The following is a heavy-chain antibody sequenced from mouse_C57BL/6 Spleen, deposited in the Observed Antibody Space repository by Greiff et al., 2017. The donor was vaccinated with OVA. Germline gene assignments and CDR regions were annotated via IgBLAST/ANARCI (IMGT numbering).Heavy chain of an antibody. CDR1: GYTFTSYW. J-gene: IGHJ4*01. V-gene: IGHV1-55*01. Sequence: VQLQQPGAELVKPGASVKMSCKASGYTFTSYWITWVKQRPGQGLEWIGDIYPGSGSTNYNEKFKSKATLTVDTSSSTAYMQLSSLTSEDSAVYYCARDGIGNYDENAMDYWGQGTSVTVSA. CDR3: ARDGIGNYDENAMDY. CDR2: IYPGSGST. D-gene: IGHD2-1*01.